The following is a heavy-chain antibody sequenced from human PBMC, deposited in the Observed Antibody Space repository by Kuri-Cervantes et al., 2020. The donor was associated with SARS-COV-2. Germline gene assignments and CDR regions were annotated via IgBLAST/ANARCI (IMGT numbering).Heavy chain of an antibody. J-gene: IGHJ6*03. CDR2: ISSSSSTI. CDR1: GFTFSSYS. Sequence: GGSLRLSCAASGFTFSSYSMNWVRQAPGKGLEWVSYISSSSSTIYYADSVKGRFTISRDNAKNSLYLQMNSLRAEDTAVYYCARDGQDFWSGYYLYYMDVWGKGTTVTVSS. V-gene: IGHV3-48*01. CDR3: ARDGQDFWSGYYLYYMDV. D-gene: IGHD3-3*01.